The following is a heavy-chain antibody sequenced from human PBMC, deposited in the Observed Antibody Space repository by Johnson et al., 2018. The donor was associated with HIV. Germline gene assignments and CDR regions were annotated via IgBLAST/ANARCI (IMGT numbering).Heavy chain of an antibody. CDR1: GFTFSRYG. V-gene: IGHV3-30*02. J-gene: IGHJ3*02. CDR2: IRYDGSNK. D-gene: IGHD1-26*01. Sequence: QVQLVESGGGVVQPGRSLRLSCAASGFTFSRYGMHWVRQAPGKGLEWVAFIRYDGSNKYYADSVKGRFTISRDNSKNTLSLQMNSPRVDDTAIYYCARVRAGRENAFDIWGQGTMVTVSS. CDR3: ARVRAGRENAFDI.